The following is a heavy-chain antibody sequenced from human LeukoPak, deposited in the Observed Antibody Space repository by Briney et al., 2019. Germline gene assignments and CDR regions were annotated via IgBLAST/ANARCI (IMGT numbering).Heavy chain of an antibody. V-gene: IGHV4-61*02. CDR1: GGSISNGSYY. CDR2: IYISGSA. Sequence: SETLSLTCSVSGGSISNGSYYWSWIRQPAGKGLEWIGRIYISGSASYNPSLKSRVTISVDTSKNQFSLKLSSVTAADTAVYYCARDRIRSIAAAGTTDYWGQGTLVTVSS. J-gene: IGHJ4*02. D-gene: IGHD6-13*01. CDR3: ARDRIRSIAAAGTTDY.